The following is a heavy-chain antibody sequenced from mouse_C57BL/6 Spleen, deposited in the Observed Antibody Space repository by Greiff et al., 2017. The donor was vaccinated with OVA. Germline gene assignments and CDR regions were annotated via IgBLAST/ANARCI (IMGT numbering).Heavy chain of an antibody. J-gene: IGHJ2*01. D-gene: IGHD1-1*01. Sequence: EVHLVESGGGLVKPGGSLKLSCAASGFTFSSYAMSWVRQTPEKRLEWVATISDGGSYTYYPDNVKGRFTISRDNAKNNLYLQMSHLKSEDTAMYYCARDEGTTVVADYFDYWGQGTTLTVSS. CDR1: GFTFSSYA. CDR2: ISDGGSYT. V-gene: IGHV5-4*01. CDR3: ARDEGTTVVADYFDY.